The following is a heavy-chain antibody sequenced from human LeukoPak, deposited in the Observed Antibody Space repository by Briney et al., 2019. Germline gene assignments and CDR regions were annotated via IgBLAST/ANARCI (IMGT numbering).Heavy chain of an antibody. V-gene: IGHV3-23*01. CDR1: GFTFSSYA. Sequence: PGGSLRLSCAASGFTFSSYAMSWVRQAPGKGLEWVSGISGSDNNTYYPDSVRGRFTISRDNTKNLLYLQMSSLRAEDTAVYYCATDRGWRTSGYYLYYFEYWGQGTLVTFSS. CDR3: ATDRGWRTSGYYLYYFEY. CDR2: ISGSDNNT. J-gene: IGHJ4*02. D-gene: IGHD3-3*01.